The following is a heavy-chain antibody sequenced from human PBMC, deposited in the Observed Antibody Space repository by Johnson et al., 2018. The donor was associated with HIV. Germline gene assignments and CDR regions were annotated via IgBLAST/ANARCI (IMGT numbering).Heavy chain of an antibody. Sequence: VQLVESGGGLVQRGGSLRLSCAASGFTVSSNYMTWVRQAPGKGLEWVSVIYSGGSTYYADSVKGRFTISRDSSKNTLYLQMNSLRAEDTAVYYCASLSSSGAFDIWGQGTMVTVSS. CDR1: GFTVSSNY. V-gene: IGHV3-66*01. CDR3: ASLSSSGAFDI. J-gene: IGHJ3*02. D-gene: IGHD6-6*01. CDR2: IYSGGST.